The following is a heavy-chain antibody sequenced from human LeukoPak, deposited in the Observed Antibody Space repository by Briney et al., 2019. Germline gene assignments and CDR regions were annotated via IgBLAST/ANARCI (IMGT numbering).Heavy chain of an antibody. D-gene: IGHD1-26*01. CDR3: ARDRVGARRRWWFDP. Sequence: GASVKVSCKASGYTFTGYYMHWVRQAPGQGLEWMGWINPNSGGTNYAQKFQGRVTVTRDTSISTAYMELSRLRSDDTAVYYCARDRVGARRRWWFDPWGQGTLVTVSS. V-gene: IGHV1-2*02. CDR1: GYTFTGYY. J-gene: IGHJ5*02. CDR2: INPNSGGT.